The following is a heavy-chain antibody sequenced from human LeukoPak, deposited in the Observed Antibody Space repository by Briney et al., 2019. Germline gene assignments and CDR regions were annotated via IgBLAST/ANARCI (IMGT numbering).Heavy chain of an antibody. V-gene: IGHV4-38-2*02. J-gene: IGHJ4*02. Sequence: SETLSLTCTVSGYSITSNYYWGWIRQPPGKGLEWIGSIYQSGSTYYNPSLKSRVTISVDTSKNQFSLKLNSVTAADTAVYYCARAGQGYCSSAGCFLSLDYWGQGTPVTVSS. CDR3: ARAGQGYCSSAGCFLSLDY. CDR2: IYQSGST. D-gene: IGHD2-2*01. CDR1: GYSITSNYY.